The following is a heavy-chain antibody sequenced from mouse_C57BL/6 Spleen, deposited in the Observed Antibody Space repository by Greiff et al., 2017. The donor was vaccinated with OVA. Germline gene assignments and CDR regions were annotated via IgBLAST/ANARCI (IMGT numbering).Heavy chain of an antibody. D-gene: IGHD1-1*02. CDR1: GYAFSSSW. CDR3: ARGKGVLLACDY. J-gene: IGHJ2*01. Sequence: VQLQESGPELVKPGASVKISCKASGYAFSSSWMNWVKQRPGKGLEWIGRISPGDGATNYNGKFKGKATLTADKSSSTAYMQLSSLTSEDSAVYFGARGKGVLLACDYWGKGTTLTVSS. CDR2: ISPGDGAT. V-gene: IGHV1-82*01.